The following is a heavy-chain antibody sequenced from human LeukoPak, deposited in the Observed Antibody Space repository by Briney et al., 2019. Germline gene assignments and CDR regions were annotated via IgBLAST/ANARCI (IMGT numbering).Heavy chain of an antibody. CDR2: ISSSSSTI. CDR3: AREPPIGYCSSTSCYGLSTKLGFDY. D-gene: IGHD2-2*01. CDR1: GFTFRSYS. Sequence: GGSLRLSXAASGFTFRSYSMNWVRQAPGKGLEWVSYISSSSSTIYYADSAKGRFTISRDNAKNSVYLQMNSLRSEDTAVYYCAREPPIGYCSSTSCYGLSTKLGFDYWGQGTLVTVSS. J-gene: IGHJ4*02. V-gene: IGHV3-48*01.